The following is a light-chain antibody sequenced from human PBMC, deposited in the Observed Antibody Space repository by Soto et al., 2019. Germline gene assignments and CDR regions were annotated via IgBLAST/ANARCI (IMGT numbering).Light chain of an antibody. CDR3: QQRSNWPPRT. Sequence: DIQMTQSPSSLSASVGDRVTITCRASQTISRYLNWYQQKPGKAPKLLIHTASSLESGVPSRFSGSGFGTDFTLTISSLQPEDFATYYCQQRSNWPPRTFGQGTKVEIK. V-gene: IGKV1-39*01. CDR1: QTISRY. CDR2: TAS. J-gene: IGKJ2*01.